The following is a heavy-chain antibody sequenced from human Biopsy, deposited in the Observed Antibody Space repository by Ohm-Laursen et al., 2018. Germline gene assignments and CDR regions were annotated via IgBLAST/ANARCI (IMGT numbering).Heavy chain of an antibody. J-gene: IGHJ2*01. CDR3: ARDRGYYSDRTVPGYFDL. V-gene: IGHV4-4*07. D-gene: IGHD3-22*01. CDR2: IYSSGST. CDR1: GGSLSSYY. Sequence: SQTLSLTCTVSGGSLSSYYWSWIRQPAGKGLEWIGRIYSSGSTDYNPSPQSRVTISVDTSKNHFSLRLRSVTPADTAMYYCARDRGYYSDRTVPGYFDLWGRGTLVTVSS.